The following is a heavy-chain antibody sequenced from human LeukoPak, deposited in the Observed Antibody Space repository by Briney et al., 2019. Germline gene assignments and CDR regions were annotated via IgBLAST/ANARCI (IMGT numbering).Heavy chain of an antibody. Sequence: GASVKVSCEASGYSFTRYDINWVPEATGQGVEWMGWMNLNSGKTDNAQKLQGGVTMTRDTTISTPYMEQRTVRSEATAVYYCASRVWIAVGLTGSSISLAYYYYGIDVWGQGTAVTVSS. J-gene: IGHJ6*02. V-gene: IGHV1-8*01. CDR2: MNLNSGKT. D-gene: IGHD6-19*01. CDR1: GYSFTRYD. CDR3: ASRVWIAVGLTGSSISLAYYYYGIDV.